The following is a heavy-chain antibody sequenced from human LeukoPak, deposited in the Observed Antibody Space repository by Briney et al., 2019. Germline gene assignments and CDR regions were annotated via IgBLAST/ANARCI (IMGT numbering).Heavy chain of an antibody. CDR3: AREGYTNYERELDY. V-gene: IGHV3-33*01. D-gene: IGHD3-3*01. J-gene: IGHJ4*02. Sequence: GGSLRLTCAAFGFTFGDYAMHWVRQATGKGLEWVAAIWHDGNNKYYADFVKGRFTTSRDNSKDTVYLQMNSLRAEDTAVYYCAREGYTNYERELDYWGRGTLVTVSS. CDR2: IWHDGNNK. CDR1: GFTFGDYA.